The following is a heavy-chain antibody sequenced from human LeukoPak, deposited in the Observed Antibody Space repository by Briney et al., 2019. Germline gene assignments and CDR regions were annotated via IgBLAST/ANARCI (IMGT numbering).Heavy chain of an antibody. Sequence: SQTLSLTCTVSGGSISSGDYYWSWIRQPPGKGLEWIGYIYYSGSTYYNPPLKSRVTISVDTSKNQFSLKLSSVTAADTAVYYCAREGGGRARGAFDVWGQGTMVTVSS. CDR1: GGSISSGDYY. J-gene: IGHJ3*01. D-gene: IGHD1-26*01. V-gene: IGHV4-30-4*01. CDR2: IYYSGST. CDR3: AREGGGRARGAFDV.